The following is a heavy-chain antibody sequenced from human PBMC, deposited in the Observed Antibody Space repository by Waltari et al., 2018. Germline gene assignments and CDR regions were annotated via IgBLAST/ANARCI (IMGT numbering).Heavy chain of an antibody. CDR3: ANLANDFWSAYPAYGMDV. Sequence: QVQLVESGGGVVQPGRSLRLSCPASGFTFSSSGMHWFRQAPGKGLEWVAVISYDRSKKYYADSVKGRFTISRDNSKNMVYLQMNSLRAEDTAVYYCANLANDFWSAYPAYGMDVWGQGTTVTVSS. CDR1: GFTFSSSG. D-gene: IGHD3-3*01. CDR2: ISYDRSKK. V-gene: IGHV3-30*18. J-gene: IGHJ6*02.